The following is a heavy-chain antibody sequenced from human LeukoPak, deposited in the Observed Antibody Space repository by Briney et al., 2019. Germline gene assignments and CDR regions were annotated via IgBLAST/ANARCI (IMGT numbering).Heavy chain of an antibody. CDR3: ARDTTVTNVQYAVDM. Sequence: RGSLRDSPTASGFTLSSYWISWVRQAPGKRLEWVANIKQIKQDGSEKDYVDSVKGRFSISRDNAKNSLYLQMKSLRAEDTAVYYCARDTTVTNVQYAVDMLGHGGMVSVSS. D-gene: IGHD4-17*01. CDR1: GFTLSSYW. CDR2: IKQIKQDGSEK. V-gene: IGHV3-7*05. J-gene: IGHJ3*02.